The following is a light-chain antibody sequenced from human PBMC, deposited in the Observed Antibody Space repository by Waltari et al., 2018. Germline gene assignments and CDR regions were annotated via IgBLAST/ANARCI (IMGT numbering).Light chain of an antibody. CDR1: QSRLHSNGYNY. CDR3: MQALQTPLT. CDR2: FGS. J-gene: IGKJ4*01. Sequence: DIVMTQSSLSPPVTPGKPASISCSTSQSRLHSNGYNYLDWYLQKPGQSPQLLIYFGSNRASGVPDRFSGSGSGTDFTLKISRVEAEDVGVYYCMQALQTPLTFGGGTKVEIK. V-gene: IGKV2-28*01.